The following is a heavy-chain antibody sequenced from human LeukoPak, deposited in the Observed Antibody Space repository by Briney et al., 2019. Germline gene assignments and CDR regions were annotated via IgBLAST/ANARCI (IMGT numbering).Heavy chain of an antibody. CDR2: IYTTGTT. D-gene: IGHD3-3*01. V-gene: IGHV4-4*09. CDR3: ARLLDFLGWFDP. CDR1: GDSITSYY. Sequence: SETLSLTCTVSGDSITSYYWSWIRQPPGKGLEWIGYIYTTGTTNYKPSLNPSLKSRVTISVDTSKNQFSLKLSSVTAADTAVYYCARLLDFLGWFDPWGQGTLVTVSS. J-gene: IGHJ5*02.